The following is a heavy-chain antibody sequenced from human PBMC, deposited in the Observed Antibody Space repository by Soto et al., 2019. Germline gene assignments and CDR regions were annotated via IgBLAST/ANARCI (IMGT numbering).Heavy chain of an antibody. D-gene: IGHD6-6*01. Sequence: PGESLKISCKGSGYSFTTYWIGWVRQMPGKGLEWMGSIYPGDSDTRYSPSFQGQVTISADKSISTAYLQWNSLKASDTATYYCASHSSSSLDLGYGMDVWGQGTTVTVSS. CDR3: ASHSSSSLDLGYGMDV. CDR2: IYPGDSDT. J-gene: IGHJ6*02. V-gene: IGHV5-51*01. CDR1: GYSFTTYW.